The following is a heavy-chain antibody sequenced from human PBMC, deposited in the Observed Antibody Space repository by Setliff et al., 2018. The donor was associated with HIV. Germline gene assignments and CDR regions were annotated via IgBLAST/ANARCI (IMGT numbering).Heavy chain of an antibody. D-gene: IGHD3-22*01. CDR1: GASFSDYY. CDR3: ARFYGNYKTDNWFDP. J-gene: IGHJ5*02. CDR2: INHSGDT. Sequence: SSETLSLTCAVYGASFSDYYWTWIRQSPGKGLEWIGEINHSGDTNYNPSLKSRVTLSVDLSKNQFSLNLTSVSAADTAVYYCARFYGNYKTDNWFDPWGHGILVTVS. V-gene: IGHV4-34*01.